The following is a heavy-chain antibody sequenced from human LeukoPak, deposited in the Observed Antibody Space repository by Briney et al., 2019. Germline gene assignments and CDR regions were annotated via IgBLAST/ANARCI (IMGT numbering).Heavy chain of an antibody. Sequence: GGSLRLSCAASGFTFSSCSMNWVRQAPGKGLEWVSSISSSSSYIYYADSVKGRFTISRDNAKNSLYLQMNSLRAEDTAVYYCARDLPAYYYDSSGYYPFDYWGQGTLVTVSS. CDR1: GFTFSSCS. CDR2: ISSSSSYI. CDR3: ARDLPAYYYDSSGYYPFDY. V-gene: IGHV3-21*01. J-gene: IGHJ4*02. D-gene: IGHD3-22*01.